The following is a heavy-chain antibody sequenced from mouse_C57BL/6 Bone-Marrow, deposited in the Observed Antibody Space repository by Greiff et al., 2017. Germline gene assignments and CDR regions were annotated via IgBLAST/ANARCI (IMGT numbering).Heavy chain of an antibody. V-gene: IGHV3-6*01. D-gene: IGHD1-1*01. CDR3: ARADYYYGSRGDAMDY. J-gene: IGHJ4*01. Sequence: EVKLEESGPGLVKPSQSLSLTCSVTGYSITSGYYWNWIRQFPGNKLEWMGYISYDGSNNYNPSLKNRISITRDTSKNQFFLKLNSVTTEDTATYYCARADYYYGSRGDAMDYWGQGTSVTVSS. CDR1: GYSITSGYY. CDR2: ISYDGSN.